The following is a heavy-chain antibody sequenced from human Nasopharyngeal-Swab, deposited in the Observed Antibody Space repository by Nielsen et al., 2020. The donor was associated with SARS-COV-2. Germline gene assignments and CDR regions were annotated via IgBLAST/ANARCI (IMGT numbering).Heavy chain of an antibody. Sequence: SETLSLTCTVSGGSISSSSYYWGWIRQPPGKRLEWIGSIYYSGSTNYNPSLKSRVTISVDTSKNQFSLKLSSVTAADTAVYYCARGGTRVTGVYYGMDVWGQGTTVTVSS. D-gene: IGHD7-27*01. CDR1: GGSISSSSYY. CDR2: IYYSGST. V-gene: IGHV4-39*07. CDR3: ARGGTRVTGVYYGMDV. J-gene: IGHJ6*02.